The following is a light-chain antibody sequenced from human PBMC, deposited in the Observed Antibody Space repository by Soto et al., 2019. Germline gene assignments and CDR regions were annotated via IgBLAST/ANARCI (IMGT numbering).Light chain of an antibody. J-gene: IGLJ1*01. Sequence: QSVLAQPPSASGSPGQSVTISCTGTSSDVGGYNYVSWYQQHPGKAPKLMIYEVSKRPSGVPDRFSGSKPGNTASLTVSGLQAEDEADYFFSSYAGTNGVFAIWPQVTL. V-gene: IGLV2-8*01. CDR3: SSYAGTNGV. CDR1: SSDVGGYNY. CDR2: EVS.